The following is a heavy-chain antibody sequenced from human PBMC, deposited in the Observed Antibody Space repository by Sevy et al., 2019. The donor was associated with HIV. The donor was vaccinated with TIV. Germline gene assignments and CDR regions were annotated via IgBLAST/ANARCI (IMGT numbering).Heavy chain of an antibody. CDR3: ARDGNDSSGYFDY. CDR1: GGSISSGGYY. J-gene: IGHJ4*02. D-gene: IGHD3-22*01. CDR2: IYYSGST. Sequence: SETLSLTCTVSGGSISSGGYYWSWIRQHPGKGLEWIGYIYYSGSTYYNPSLKSRVTISVDTSKNQFSLKLSSVTAADTAVYYCARDGNDSSGYFDYWGQGTLVTVSS. V-gene: IGHV4-31*03.